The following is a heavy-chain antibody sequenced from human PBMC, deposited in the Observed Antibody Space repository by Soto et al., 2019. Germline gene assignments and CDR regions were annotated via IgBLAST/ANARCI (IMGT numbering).Heavy chain of an antibody. CDR2: INHSGST. J-gene: IGHJ4*02. V-gene: IGHV4-34*01. Sequence: GTLSLTCAVYGGSFSRYYWSWVRQPPGKGLEWIGEINHSGSTNYNPALKRRGTISVATSTNQFPLKLSSVTAADTAVYYCALGWYGSGGTGYFFDYWGQGTLVTVSS. D-gene: IGHD3-10*01. CDR1: GGSFSRYY. CDR3: ALGWYGSGGTGYFFDY.